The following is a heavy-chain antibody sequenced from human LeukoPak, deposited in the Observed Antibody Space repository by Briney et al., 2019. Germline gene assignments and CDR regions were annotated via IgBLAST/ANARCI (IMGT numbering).Heavy chain of an antibody. J-gene: IGHJ5*02. D-gene: IGHD5-24*01. CDR1: GFTLSSYA. CDR2: ISGGGDNS. CDR3: AKQFVDV. Sequence: GGSLRLSCAASGFTLSSYAMSWVRLAPEKGLEWVSAISGGGDNSYYADSVKGRFTISRDNSKNTLYLQMNSLRAEDTAVYYCAKQFVDVWGQGTLVTVPS. V-gene: IGHV3-23*01.